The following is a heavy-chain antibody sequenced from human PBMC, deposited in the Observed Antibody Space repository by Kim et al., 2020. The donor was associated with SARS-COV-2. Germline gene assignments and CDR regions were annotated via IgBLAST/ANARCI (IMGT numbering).Heavy chain of an antibody. J-gene: IGHJ4*02. V-gene: IGHV3-23*01. Sequence: YADSVKGRFTISRDNSKNTLYLQMNSLRAEDTAVYYCAKDTAGKSSPVDYWGQGTLVTVSS. CDR3: AKDTAGKSSPVDY. D-gene: IGHD6-6*01.